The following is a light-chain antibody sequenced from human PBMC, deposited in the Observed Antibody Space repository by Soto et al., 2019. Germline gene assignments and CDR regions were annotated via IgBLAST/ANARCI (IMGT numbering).Light chain of an antibody. J-gene: IGLJ1*01. Sequence: QSALTQPASVSGSPGQSITISCTGTSSDVGGYNYVSWYQQHPGKAPKLMIYEVSTRPSGVSNRFSGSKSGNTASLTISGPQAEDEAAYYCSSYTSSSIDYVFGTGTKLTVL. V-gene: IGLV2-14*01. CDR1: SSDVGGYNY. CDR2: EVS. CDR3: SSYTSSSIDYV.